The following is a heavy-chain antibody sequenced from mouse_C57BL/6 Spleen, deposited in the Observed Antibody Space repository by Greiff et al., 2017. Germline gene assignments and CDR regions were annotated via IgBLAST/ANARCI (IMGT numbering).Heavy chain of an antibody. Sequence: EVQLVASGPVLVKPGASVQISCKASGYSFTDYNMNWVKQSNGQSLEWIGVINPNYGTISSNQTFKGQATLTVDQSSSTAYMQLNSLTSEDSAVYYCAREYGNYLFGYAMDYWGQGTSGTVSS. J-gene: IGHJ4*01. V-gene: IGHV1-39*01. CDR3: AREYGNYLFGYAMDY. CDR1: GYSFTDYN. CDR2: INPNYGTI. D-gene: IGHD2-10*02.